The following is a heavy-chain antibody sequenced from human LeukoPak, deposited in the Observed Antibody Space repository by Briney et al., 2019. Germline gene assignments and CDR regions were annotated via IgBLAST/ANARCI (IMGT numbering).Heavy chain of an antibody. V-gene: IGHV3-23*01. D-gene: IGHD6-13*01. CDR1: GFTFSNYA. Sequence: GGSLRLSCAASGFTFSNYAMSWVRQAPGKGLEWVSVISDSGGSTYYADSVKGRFTISRDNSKNTLYLQMNSLRAEDTAVYYCAKGTRIALSPFDYWGQGTLVTGSS. J-gene: IGHJ4*02. CDR2: ISDSGGST. CDR3: AKGTRIALSPFDY.